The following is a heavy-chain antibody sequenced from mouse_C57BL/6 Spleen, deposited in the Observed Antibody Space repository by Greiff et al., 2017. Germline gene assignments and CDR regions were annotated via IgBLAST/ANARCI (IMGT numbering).Heavy chain of an antibody. J-gene: IGHJ4*01. CDR1: GYTFTSYW. CDR2: IHPNSGST. Sequence: QVQLQQPGAELVKPGASVKLSCKASGYTFTSYWMHWVKQRPGQGLEWIGMIHPNSGSTNYNEKFKSKATLTVDKSSSTAYMQLSSLTSEDSAVHYCARDYGSSSMDYWGQGTSVTVSS. CDR3: ARDYGSSSMDY. V-gene: IGHV1-64*01. D-gene: IGHD1-1*01.